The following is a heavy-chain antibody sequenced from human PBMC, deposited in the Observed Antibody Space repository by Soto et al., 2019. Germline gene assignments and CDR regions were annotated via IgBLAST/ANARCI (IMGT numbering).Heavy chain of an antibody. D-gene: IGHD6-6*01. CDR3: ARHSTSSGLYYYYSMDV. J-gene: IGHJ6*02. V-gene: IGHV1-18*04. Sequence: GASVKVSCKASGYSFTSYGISWVRQAPGQGLEWMGWISGYNSETNYAQKFQDRVTLTTETSTGTAYMEVRSLRSDDTAVYYCARHSTSSGLYYYYSMDVWGQGTTVTVSS. CDR1: GYSFTSYG. CDR2: ISGYNSET.